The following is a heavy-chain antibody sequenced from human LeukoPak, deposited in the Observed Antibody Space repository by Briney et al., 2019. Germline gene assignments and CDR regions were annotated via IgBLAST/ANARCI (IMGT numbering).Heavy chain of an antibody. V-gene: IGHV4-59*08. D-gene: IGHD6-13*01. J-gene: IGHJ4*02. CDR1: GGXISSYY. Sequence: PSEPLSLTCTVSGGXISSYYCSWIRQPPGKGLEWIGYIYYSGSTNYNPSLKSRVTISVDTSKNQFSLKLSSLTAADTAVYYCARYSSSWYDYWGQGTLVTVSS. CDR3: ARYSSSWYDY. CDR2: IYYSGST.